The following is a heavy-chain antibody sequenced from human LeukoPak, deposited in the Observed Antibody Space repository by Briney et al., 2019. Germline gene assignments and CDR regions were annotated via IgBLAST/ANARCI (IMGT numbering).Heavy chain of an antibody. V-gene: IGHV5-51*01. J-gene: IGHJ5*02. Sequence: GESLKISCKGSGYSFSNYWIGWVRQMPGKGLEWMGIIYPGDFDTRYSPSFQGQVTTSADKSISTAYLQWSSLKASDTAMYYCARQVDTAMVTDWFDPWGQGTLVTVSS. D-gene: IGHD5-18*01. CDR2: IYPGDFDT. CDR3: ARQVDTAMVTDWFDP. CDR1: GYSFSNYW.